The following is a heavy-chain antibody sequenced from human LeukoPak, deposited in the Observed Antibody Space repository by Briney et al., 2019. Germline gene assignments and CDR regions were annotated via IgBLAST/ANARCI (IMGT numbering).Heavy chain of an antibody. CDR1: GGSISSYY. CDR2: IYTSGST. V-gene: IGHV4-4*07. Sequence: SETLSLTCTVSGGSISSYYWSWIRQPAGKGLEWIGRIYTSGSTNYNPSLKSRVTMSVDTSKNQFSLKLSSVTAADTAVYYCARGFLGNPSSGWGYNWFDPWGQGTLVTVSS. J-gene: IGHJ5*02. CDR3: ARGFLGNPSSGWGYNWFDP. D-gene: IGHD6-19*01.